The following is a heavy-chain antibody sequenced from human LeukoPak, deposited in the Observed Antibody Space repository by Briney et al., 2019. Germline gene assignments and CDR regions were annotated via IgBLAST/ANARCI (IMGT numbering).Heavy chain of an antibody. Sequence: TGRSLRLSCAASGFTFDDYAMHWVRHAPGKGLELVSGISWNSGSIGYADSVKGRFTISRDNAKNSLYLQMNSLRAEDTAVYYCARELRRRWLQLVELGRPDYWGQGTLVTVSS. J-gene: IGHJ4*02. CDR2: ISWNSGSI. CDR3: ARELRRRWLQLVELGRPDY. V-gene: IGHV3-9*01. D-gene: IGHD5-24*01. CDR1: GFTFDDYA.